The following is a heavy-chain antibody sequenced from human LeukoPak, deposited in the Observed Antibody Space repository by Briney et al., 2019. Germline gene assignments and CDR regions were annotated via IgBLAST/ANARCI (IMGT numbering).Heavy chain of an antibody. D-gene: IGHD1-7*01. CDR2: INHSGST. J-gene: IGHJ4*02. V-gene: IGHV4-34*01. CDR3: ARGTTHFDY. CDR1: GGSFSGYY. Sequence: KPSETLSLTCAVYGGSFSGYYWSWIRQPPGKGLEWIGEINHSGSTNYNPSLKSRVTISVDTSKNQFSLKLSSVTAADTAVYYCARGTTHFDYWGQGTLVTVSS.